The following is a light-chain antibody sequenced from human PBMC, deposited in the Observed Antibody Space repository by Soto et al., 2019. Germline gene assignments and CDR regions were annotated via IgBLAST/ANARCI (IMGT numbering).Light chain of an antibody. Sequence: DIQMTQSPSTLSGSVGDRVTITCRASQTISSWLAWYQQKPGKARKLLIYDASSLQVGVPSRFSASGSGTEFTLTISGLQPDDFATYYCQQYKSYSPWTFGQGTKVDIK. V-gene: IGKV1-5*01. CDR3: QQYKSYSPWT. CDR1: QTISSW. J-gene: IGKJ1*01. CDR2: DAS.